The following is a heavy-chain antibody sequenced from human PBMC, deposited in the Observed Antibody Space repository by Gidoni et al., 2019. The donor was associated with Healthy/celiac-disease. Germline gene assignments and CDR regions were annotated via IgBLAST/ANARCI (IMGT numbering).Heavy chain of an antibody. CDR3: ARDWKLPYSSGYSGAFDY. V-gene: IGHV1-8*01. D-gene: IGHD3-22*01. CDR1: GYTFTSYD. Sequence: QVQLVQSGAEVKKPGASVKVSGKASGYTFTSYDFHWVRPATGQGLEWMGWMNPNSGNTGYAQKFQGRVTMTRNTSISTAYMELSSLRSEDTAVYYCARDWKLPYSSGYSGAFDYWGQGTLVTVSS. CDR2: MNPNSGNT. J-gene: IGHJ4*02.